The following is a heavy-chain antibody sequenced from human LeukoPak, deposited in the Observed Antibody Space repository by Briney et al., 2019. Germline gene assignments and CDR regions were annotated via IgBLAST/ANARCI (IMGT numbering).Heavy chain of an antibody. CDR2: IIPIFGTA. V-gene: IGHV1-69*05. CDR3: AFSPRGYCSSTSCYGIGY. Sequence: GASVKVSCKASGGTFSSYSIRWVRQAPGQGLEWMGGIIPIFGTANYAQKFQGRVTITTDESTSTAYMELSSLRSEDTAVYYCAFSPRGYCSSTSCYGIGYWGQGTLVTVSS. D-gene: IGHD2-2*01. J-gene: IGHJ4*02. CDR1: GGTFSSYS.